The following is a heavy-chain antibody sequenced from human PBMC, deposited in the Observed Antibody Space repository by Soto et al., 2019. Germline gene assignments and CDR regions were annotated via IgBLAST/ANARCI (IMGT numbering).Heavy chain of an antibody. CDR2: MNPNSGNA. CDR1: GCTFTSFG. Sequence: ASVKVSCKGSGCTFTSFGISWVRQAPGQGLEWLGWMNPNSGNAGYAQNFQGRVTLTRNPSIGTAYMEMTSLRSDDTAVYYCARASSGYGFDAFDIWGQGTMVTVS. J-gene: IGHJ3*02. V-gene: IGHV1-8*02. D-gene: IGHD5-12*01. CDR3: ARASSGYGFDAFDI.